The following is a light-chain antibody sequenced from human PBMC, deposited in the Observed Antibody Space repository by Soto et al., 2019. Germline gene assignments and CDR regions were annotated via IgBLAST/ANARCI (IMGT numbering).Light chain of an antibody. V-gene: IGKV1-9*01. J-gene: IGKJ1*01. CDR1: QGISRY. CDR3: QQYDNWPWT. Sequence: DIQLTQSPSFLSASVGDRVTITCRASQGISRYLAWYRQKPGTAPKLLIYAASTLQSGVPSRFTGSGSGTEFTLTISSLQSDDFAVYYCQQYDNWPWTFGQGTKVDIK. CDR2: AAS.